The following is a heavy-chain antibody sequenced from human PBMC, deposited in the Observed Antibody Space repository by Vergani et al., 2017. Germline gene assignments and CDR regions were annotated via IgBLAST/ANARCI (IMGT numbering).Heavy chain of an antibody. D-gene: IGHD4-17*01. Sequence: EVQLVESGGGLVQPGGSLRLSCAASGFTFSSYWMHWVRQAPGKGLVWVSRINSDGSSTSYADSVKGRFTISRDNAKNTLYLQMNSLRAEDTAVYYCARVGLPTVTMYYFDYWGQGTLVTVSS. CDR3: ARVGLPTVTMYYFDY. CDR2: INSDGSST. V-gene: IGHV3-74*01. CDR1: GFTFSSYW. J-gene: IGHJ4*02.